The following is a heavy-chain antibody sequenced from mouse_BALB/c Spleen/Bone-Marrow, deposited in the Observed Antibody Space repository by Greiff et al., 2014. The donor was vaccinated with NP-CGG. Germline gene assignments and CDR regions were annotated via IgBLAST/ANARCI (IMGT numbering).Heavy chain of an antibody. V-gene: IGHV5-12-2*01. Sequence: EVQLQESXGGLVQPGGSLKLSCAASGFTFSSYTMSWVRQTPEKRLEWVAYISNGGGSTYYPDTVKGRFTISRDNAKNTLYLQMSSLKSEDTAMYYCATGTVAYWGQGTLVTGSA. D-gene: IGHD4-1*01. CDR2: ISNGGGST. CDR1: GFTFSSYT. CDR3: ATGTVAY. J-gene: IGHJ3*01.